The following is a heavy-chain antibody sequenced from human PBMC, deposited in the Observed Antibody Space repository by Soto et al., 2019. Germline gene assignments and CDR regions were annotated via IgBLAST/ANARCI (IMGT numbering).Heavy chain of an antibody. CDR2: ISAYNGNT. CDR3: ARVVGYYDSSGKLDY. D-gene: IGHD3-22*01. CDR1: GYTFTSYG. J-gene: IGHJ4*02. Sequence: XSVKVSCKASGYTFTSYGISWVRQAPGQGLEWMGWISAYNGNTNYAQKLQGRVTMTADTSTGTAYMELRSLRSDDTAVYYCARVVGYYDSSGKLDYWGQGTLVTVSS. V-gene: IGHV1-18*01.